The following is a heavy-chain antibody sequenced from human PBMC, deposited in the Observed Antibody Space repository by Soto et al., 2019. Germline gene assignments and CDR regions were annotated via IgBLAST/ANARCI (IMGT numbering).Heavy chain of an antibody. D-gene: IGHD5-18*01. V-gene: IGHV1-46*01. Sequence: ASVKVSCKASGYTFTTYYIHWVRQAPGQGLEWMGIINCSGGSTSYAQKFQGRVTMTRDTSTSTVYMELSSLRSEDTAVYYCARVDSALKGPFDYWGQGTLVTVS. CDR2: INCSGGST. CDR1: GYTFTTYY. J-gene: IGHJ4*02. CDR3: ARVDSALKGPFDY.